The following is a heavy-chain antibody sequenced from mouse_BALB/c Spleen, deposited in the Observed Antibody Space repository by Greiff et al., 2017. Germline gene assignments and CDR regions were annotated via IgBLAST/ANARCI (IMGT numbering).Heavy chain of an antibody. CDR3: AREYYAMDY. Sequence: QVQLKQSGAELAKPGASVKMSCKASGYTFTSYWMHWVKQRPGQGLEWIGYINPSTGYTEYNQKFKDKATLTADKSSSTAYMQLSSLTSEDSAVYYCAREYYAMDYWGQGTSVTVSS. J-gene: IGHJ4*01. CDR2: INPSTGYT. V-gene: IGHV1-7*01. CDR1: GYTFTSYW.